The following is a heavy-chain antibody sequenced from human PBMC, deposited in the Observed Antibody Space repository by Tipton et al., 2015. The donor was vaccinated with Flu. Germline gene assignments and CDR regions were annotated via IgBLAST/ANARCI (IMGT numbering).Heavy chain of an antibody. CDR2: INQDGSEK. CDR1: GGSFSGFFSG. Sequence: SLRLSCGIYGGSFSGFFSGYYWSWIRQPPGKGPEWVANINQDGSEKHYVESVKGRFTISRDNAKNSVFLQMNSLRPEDTAMYYCVKEFSSAWYFFDYWGQGTPVTVSS. V-gene: IGHV3-7*01. CDR3: VKEFSSAWYFFDY. D-gene: IGHD2-15*01. J-gene: IGHJ4*02.